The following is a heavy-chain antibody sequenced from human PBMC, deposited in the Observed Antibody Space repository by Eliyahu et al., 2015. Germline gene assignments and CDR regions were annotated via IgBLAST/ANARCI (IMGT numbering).Heavy chain of an antibody. V-gene: IGHV4-30-4*01. Sequence: QVQLQESGPGLVKPSQTLSLTCTVXGASMSNGDSYWSWIRQPPGKGLEWIGYIYYTGSAYYNPALRSRVSISVDRTTSQFSLNLVSVAAADTAVYYCARIINTASTYYFDYWGQGALVTVSS. D-gene: IGHD4-17*01. J-gene: IGHJ4*02. CDR1: GASMSNGDSY. CDR3: ARIINTASTYYFDY. CDR2: IYYTGSA.